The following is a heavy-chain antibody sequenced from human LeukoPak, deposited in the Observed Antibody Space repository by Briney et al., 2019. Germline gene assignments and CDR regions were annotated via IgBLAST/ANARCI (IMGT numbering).Heavy chain of an antibody. CDR2: IRYDGSNK. V-gene: IGHV3-30*02. CDR1: GFTFSSYG. Sequence: GGSLRLSCAASGFTFSSYGMHGVRQAPGKGLEWVAFIRYDGSNKYYADSVKGRFTISRDNSKNTLYLQMNSLRAEDTAVYYCAKDCRDYGDYPADYWGQGTLVTVSS. CDR3: AKDCRDYGDYPADY. J-gene: IGHJ4*02. D-gene: IGHD4-17*01.